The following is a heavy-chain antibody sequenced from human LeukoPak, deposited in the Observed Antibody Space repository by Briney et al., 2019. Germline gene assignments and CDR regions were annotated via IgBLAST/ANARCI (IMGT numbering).Heavy chain of an antibody. CDR1: GFTFSSYA. D-gene: IGHD5-24*01. CDR2: ISYDGSTK. J-gene: IGHJ4*02. Sequence: GGSLTLSCPASGFTFSSYAVHWVRPPAARGREWVAVISYDGSTKYYAASVQGRFTIYRHNAKNALYLQMNSLRAEETAVYYCVRDQWLQSQRYFDSWGQRTLVTVSS. V-gene: IGHV3-30*04. CDR3: VRDQWLQSQRYFDS.